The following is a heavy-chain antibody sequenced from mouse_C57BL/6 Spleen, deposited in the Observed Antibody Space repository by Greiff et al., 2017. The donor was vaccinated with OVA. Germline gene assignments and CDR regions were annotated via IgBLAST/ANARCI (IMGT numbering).Heavy chain of an antibody. CDR1: GYTFTSYW. Sequence: QVQLQQPGAELVRPGSSVKLSCKASGYTFTSYWMHWVKQRPIQGLEWIGNIDPSDSETHYNQKFKDKATLTVDKSSSTAYMQLSSLTSEDSAVYYCAREEDYYGSSYNYAMDYWGQGTSVTVSS. D-gene: IGHD1-1*01. CDR3: AREEDYYGSSYNYAMDY. V-gene: IGHV1-52*01. CDR2: IDPSDSET. J-gene: IGHJ4*01.